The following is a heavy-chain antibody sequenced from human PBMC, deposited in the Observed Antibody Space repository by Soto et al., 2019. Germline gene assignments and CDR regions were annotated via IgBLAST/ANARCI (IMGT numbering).Heavy chain of an antibody. D-gene: IGHD3-16*02. CDR1: GGSISSYY. J-gene: IGHJ4*02. CDR3: ARVANYDYVWGSYRSYYFDY. CDR2: IYYSGST. Sequence: SETLSLTCTVSGGSISSYYWSWIRQPPGKGLEWIGYIYYSGSTNYNPSLKSRVTISVDTSKNQFSLKLSSVTAADTAVYYCARVANYDYVWGSYRSYYFDYWGQGTLVTVSS. V-gene: IGHV4-59*01.